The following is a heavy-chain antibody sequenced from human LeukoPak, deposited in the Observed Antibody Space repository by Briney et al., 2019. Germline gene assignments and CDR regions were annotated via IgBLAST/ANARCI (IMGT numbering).Heavy chain of an antibody. V-gene: IGHV1-58*01. Sequence: GASVTVSCTASGFTFTISAVQWVRQARGQRLEWIGWIVVGSGNTNYAQKFQERVTITRDMSTSTAYMELSSLRSEDTAVYYCAASYGLDYWGQGTLVTVSS. J-gene: IGHJ4*02. D-gene: IGHD3-10*01. CDR3: AASYGLDY. CDR1: GFTFTISA. CDR2: IVVGSGNT.